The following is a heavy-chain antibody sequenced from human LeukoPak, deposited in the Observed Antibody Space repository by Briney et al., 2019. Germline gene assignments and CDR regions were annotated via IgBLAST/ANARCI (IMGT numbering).Heavy chain of an antibody. Sequence: SETLSLTCAVYGGSFSGYYWSWIRQPPGKGLEWIGEINHSGSTNYNPSLKSRVTISVDTSKNQFSLKLSSVTAADTAVYYCARGPNHGGGDYWGQGTLVTVSS. J-gene: IGHJ4*02. CDR1: GGSFSGYY. CDR3: ARGPNHGGGDY. V-gene: IGHV4-34*01. D-gene: IGHD2-15*01. CDR2: INHSGST.